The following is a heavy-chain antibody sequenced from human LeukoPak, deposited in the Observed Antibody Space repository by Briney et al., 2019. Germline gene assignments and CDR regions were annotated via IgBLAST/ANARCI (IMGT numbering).Heavy chain of an antibody. CDR3: ARDAVSLAAAGTSDY. V-gene: IGHV3-7*05. CDR1: GFTFSRYW. CDR2: IHEDGSAK. J-gene: IGHJ4*02. Sequence: GGSLRLSCVVSGFTFSRYWMNWVRQAPGKGLEWVANIHEDGSAKYYVDSVKGRFTISRDNAKNSLYLQMNSLRAEDTAVYYCARDAVSLAAAGTSDYWGQGSLVTVSS. D-gene: IGHD6-13*01.